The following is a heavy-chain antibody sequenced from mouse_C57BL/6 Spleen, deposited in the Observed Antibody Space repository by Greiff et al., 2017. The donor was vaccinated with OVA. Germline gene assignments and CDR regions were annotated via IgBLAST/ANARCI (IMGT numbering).Heavy chain of an antibody. CDR3: TGAQLITTVGYYAMDD. CDR1: GYTFTSYW. D-gene: IGHD1-1*01. Sequence: VQLQQSGTVLARPGASVKMSCKTSGYTFTSYWMHWVKQRPGQGLEWIGAIYPGNSDTSYNQKFKGKAKLTAVTSASTAYMELSSLTKEDSAVYYYTGAQLITTVGYYAMDDWGQGTSVTVSS. V-gene: IGHV1-5*01. CDR2: IYPGNSDT. J-gene: IGHJ4*01.